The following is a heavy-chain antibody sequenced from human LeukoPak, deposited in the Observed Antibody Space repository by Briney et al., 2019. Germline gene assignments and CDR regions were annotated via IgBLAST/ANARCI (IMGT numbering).Heavy chain of an antibody. D-gene: IGHD6-13*01. J-gene: IGHJ4*02. CDR1: GFSFSSYE. Sequence: GGSLRLSCAASGFSFSSYEMNWVRQAPGKGLEWVSYISGSGTTIYYADSVKGRFTISRDNAENSLYLQMNSLRAEDTALYYCTRNTVAAAGDDWGQGTLVTVSS. V-gene: IGHV3-48*03. CDR2: ISGSGTTI. CDR3: TRNTVAAAGDD.